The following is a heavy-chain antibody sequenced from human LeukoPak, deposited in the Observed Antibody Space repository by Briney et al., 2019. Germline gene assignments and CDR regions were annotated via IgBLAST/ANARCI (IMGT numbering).Heavy chain of an antibody. CDR1: GYSFTSYW. CDR3: ARRSSGWYLDY. J-gene: IGHJ4*02. D-gene: IGHD6-19*01. Sequence: EEPLKISCEGSGYSFTSYWIGWVRQMPGKGLEWMGIIYPGDSDTRYSPSFQGRVTISADKSISTAYLQWSSLKASDTAMHYCARRSSGWYLDYWGQGTLVTVSS. CDR2: IYPGDSDT. V-gene: IGHV5-51*01.